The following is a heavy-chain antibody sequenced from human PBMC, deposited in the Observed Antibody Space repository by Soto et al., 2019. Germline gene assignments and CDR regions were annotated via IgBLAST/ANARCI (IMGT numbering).Heavy chain of an antibody. V-gene: IGHV3-23*01. CDR1: GFTLNNYG. D-gene: IGHD6-13*01. J-gene: IGHJ4*02. CDR3: AKDRGYPRDYFHS. CDR2: ISPNGQGI. Sequence: EVQLLESGGGLVQPGGSLRLSCAASGFTLNNYGMSWVRQAPGKGLEWVSAISPNGQGIYYADSVKGRFIISKDTSKNTVFLHMDSLTADDSAVYYCAKDRGYPRDYFHSWGQGTLVTVSS.